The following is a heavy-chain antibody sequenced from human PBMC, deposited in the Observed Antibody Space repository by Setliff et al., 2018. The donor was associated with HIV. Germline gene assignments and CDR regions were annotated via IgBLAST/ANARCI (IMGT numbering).Heavy chain of an antibody. D-gene: IGHD4-17*01. J-gene: IGHJ4*02. Sequence: PGESLKISCKGSGYSFTSYWISWVRQMPGKGLEWMGRIDPSNSNTNYSPSFQGHVTISADKSISTAYLQWSSLKASDTAMYYCARGFYGDCYFDYWGQGTLVTVSS. CDR3: ARGFYGDCYFDY. CDR2: IDPSNSNT. V-gene: IGHV5-10-1*01. CDR1: GYSFTSYW.